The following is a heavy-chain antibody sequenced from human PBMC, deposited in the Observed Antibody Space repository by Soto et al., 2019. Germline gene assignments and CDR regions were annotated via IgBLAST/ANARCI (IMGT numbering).Heavy chain of an antibody. Sequence: LRLSCAASGFTFSSYAMSWVRQSPGKGLEWVSAISGSGGSTYYADSVKGRFTISRDNSKNTLYLQMNSLRAEDTAVYYCARLAVAGPYHNWFDPWGQGTLVTVSS. D-gene: IGHD6-19*01. J-gene: IGHJ5*02. V-gene: IGHV3-23*01. CDR1: GFTFSSYA. CDR2: ISGSGGST. CDR3: ARLAVAGPYHNWFDP.